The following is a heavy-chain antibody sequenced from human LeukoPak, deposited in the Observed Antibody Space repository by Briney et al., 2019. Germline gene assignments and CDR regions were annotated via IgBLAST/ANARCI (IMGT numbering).Heavy chain of an antibody. CDR3: AKSNGYDSFGAFDI. J-gene: IGHJ3*02. Sequence: PGGSLRLSCAASGFTFSSYGMHWVRQAPGKGLEWVAVIWYDGGNKYYADSVKGRFTISRDNSKNTLYLQMNSLRAEDTAVYYSAKSNGYDSFGAFDIRGQGTMVTVSS. CDR1: GFTFSSYG. D-gene: IGHD5-12*01. V-gene: IGHV3-33*06. CDR2: IWYDGGNK.